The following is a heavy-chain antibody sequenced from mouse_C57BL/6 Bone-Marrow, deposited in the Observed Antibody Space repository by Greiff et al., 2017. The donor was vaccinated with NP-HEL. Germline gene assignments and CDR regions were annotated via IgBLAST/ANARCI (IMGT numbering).Heavy chain of an antibody. CDR2: IYPRDGST. Sequence: VQLQQSGPELVKPGASVKLSCKASGYTFTSYDINWVKQRPGQGLEWIGWIYPRDGSTKYNEKFKGKATLTVDTSSSTAYMELHSLTSEDSAVYFCARETDYYGSSPFAYWGQGTLVTVSA. J-gene: IGHJ3*01. CDR3: ARETDYYGSSPFAY. CDR1: GYTFTSYD. D-gene: IGHD1-1*01. V-gene: IGHV1-85*01.